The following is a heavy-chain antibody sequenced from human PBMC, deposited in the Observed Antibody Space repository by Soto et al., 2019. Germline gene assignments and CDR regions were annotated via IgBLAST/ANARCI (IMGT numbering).Heavy chain of an antibody. CDR2: ISSNGGST. CDR1: GFTFSSYA. V-gene: IGHV3-64*01. CDR3: ARVSHCSGGSCYSYFEY. Sequence: GGSLRLSCAASGFTFSSYAMHWVRQAPGKGLEYVSAISSNGGSTYYANSVKGRFTISRDNSKNTLYLQMGSLRAEDMAVYYCARVSHCSGGSCYSYFEYRGQGTLVTVSS. D-gene: IGHD2-15*01. J-gene: IGHJ4*02.